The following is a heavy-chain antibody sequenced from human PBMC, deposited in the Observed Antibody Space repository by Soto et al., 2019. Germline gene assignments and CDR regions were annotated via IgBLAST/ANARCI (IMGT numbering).Heavy chain of an antibody. J-gene: IGHJ4*02. D-gene: IGHD5-12*01. CDR2: IIPILGIA. CDR1: GGTFSSYT. CDR3: ARNSLGGYSGHDPVPYFDY. Sequence: QVQLVQSGAEVQKPGSSVKVSCKASGGTFSSYTISWVRQAPGQGLEWMGRIIPILGIANYAQKFQGRVTITADKSTSTAYMELSSLRSEDTAVYYCARNSLGGYSGHDPVPYFDYWGQGTLVTVSS. V-gene: IGHV1-69*02.